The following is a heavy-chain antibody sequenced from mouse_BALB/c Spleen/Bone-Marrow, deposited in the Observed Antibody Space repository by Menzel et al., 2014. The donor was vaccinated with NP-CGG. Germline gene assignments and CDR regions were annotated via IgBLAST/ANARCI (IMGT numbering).Heavy chain of an antibody. V-gene: IGHV5-6*01. J-gene: IGHJ4*01. CDR2: INSGGVNT. D-gene: IGHD4-1*01. Sequence: EVRGVESGGDLVKPGGSLKLSCAASGFTFSSYGMSWVRQTPDKRLEWVATINSGGVNTYYIDSVKGRFTISRDNAKNTLYLQMSSLKSEDTAMYHCARRGNWDGRAAMDYWGQGTSVTVSS. CDR3: ARRGNWDGRAAMDY. CDR1: GFTFSSYG.